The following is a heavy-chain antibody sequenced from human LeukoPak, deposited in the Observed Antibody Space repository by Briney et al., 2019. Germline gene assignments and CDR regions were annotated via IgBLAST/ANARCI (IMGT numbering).Heavy chain of an antibody. CDR3: AKGGTYYYDSSGYNFDY. CDR2: ISGSGGST. J-gene: IGHJ4*02. CDR1: GFTFRSYA. V-gene: IGHV3-23*01. Sequence: GGSLRLSCAASGFTFRSYAMSWVRQAPGKGLEWVSAISGSGGSTYYADSVKGRFTISRDNSKNTLYLQMNSLRAEDTAVYYCAKGGTYYYDSSGYNFDYWGQGTLVTVSS. D-gene: IGHD3-22*01.